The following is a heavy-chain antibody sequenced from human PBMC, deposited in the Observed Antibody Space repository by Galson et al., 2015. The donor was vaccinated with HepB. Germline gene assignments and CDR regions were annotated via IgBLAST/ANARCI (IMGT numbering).Heavy chain of an antibody. D-gene: IGHD3-22*01. CDR3: ARGFGSYYYDSSGYYYRWDYFDY. V-gene: IGHV4-4*07. CDR1: GGSISSYY. Sequence: TLSLTCTVSGGSISSYYWSWIRQPAGKGLEWIGRIYTSGSTNYNPSLKSRVTMSVDTSKNQFSLKLSSVTAADTAVYYCARGFGSYYYDSSGYYYRWDYFDYWGQGTLVTVSS. CDR2: IYTSGST. J-gene: IGHJ4*02.